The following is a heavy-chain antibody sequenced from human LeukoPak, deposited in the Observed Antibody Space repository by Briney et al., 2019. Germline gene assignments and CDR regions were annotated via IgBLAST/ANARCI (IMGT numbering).Heavy chain of an antibody. D-gene: IGHD7-27*01. J-gene: IGHJ3*02. Sequence: GGSLRLSCAASGFTFSSYGMHWVRQAPGKGLEWVAFIRYDGSNKYYADSVKGRFTISRDNSKNTLYLQMNSLRAEDTAVYYCAKDVLTGDPWDAFDIWGQGTMVTVSS. CDR2: IRYDGSNK. CDR1: GFTFSSYG. V-gene: IGHV3-30*02. CDR3: AKDVLTGDPWDAFDI.